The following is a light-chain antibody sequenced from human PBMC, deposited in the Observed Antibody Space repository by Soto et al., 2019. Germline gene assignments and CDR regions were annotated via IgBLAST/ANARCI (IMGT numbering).Light chain of an antibody. J-gene: IGKJ1*01. Sequence: EIVLTQFPATLSLSLGDRVTLSCRASQGVSSDLGWYQQKPGKAPKRLIYASSSLKSGVPARFSGSGSGTEFTLAISSLQPEDSAFYYCQQRSTYPLTFGQGTKVEIK. CDR3: QQRSTYPLT. CDR2: ASS. V-gene: IGKV1-17*01. CDR1: QGVSSD.